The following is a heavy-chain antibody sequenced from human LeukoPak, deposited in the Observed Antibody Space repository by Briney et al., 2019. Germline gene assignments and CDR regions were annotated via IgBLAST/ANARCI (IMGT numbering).Heavy chain of an antibody. D-gene: IGHD2-2*02. Sequence: PSQTLSLTCTVSGGSISSGDYYWSWIRQPPGKGLEWIGYIYYSGSTYYNPSLKGRVTISVDTSKNQFSLKLSSVTAADTAVYYCARGSCSSTSCYTADYFDYWGQGTLVTVSS. CDR1: GGSISSGDYY. CDR2: IYYSGST. V-gene: IGHV4-30-4*08. J-gene: IGHJ4*02. CDR3: ARGSCSSTSCYTADYFDY.